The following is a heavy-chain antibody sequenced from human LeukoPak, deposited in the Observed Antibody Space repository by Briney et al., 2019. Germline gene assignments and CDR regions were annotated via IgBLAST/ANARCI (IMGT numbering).Heavy chain of an antibody. Sequence: GGSLRLSCEASGFTFSTFAMIWVRQLPGKGLEWVSSIFPSGGEIHYADSVRGRFTISRDNSKSTLSLQMNSLRAEDTAIYYCATYRQVLLPFESWGQGTLVTVSS. CDR1: GFTFSTFA. CDR3: ATYRQVLLPFES. V-gene: IGHV3-23*01. D-gene: IGHD2-8*02. CDR2: IFPSGGEI. J-gene: IGHJ4*02.